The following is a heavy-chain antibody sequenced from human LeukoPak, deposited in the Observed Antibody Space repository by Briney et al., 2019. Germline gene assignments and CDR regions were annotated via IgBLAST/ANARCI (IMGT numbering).Heavy chain of an antibody. CDR2: IKKDGSEN. D-gene: IGHD5-18*01. CDR1: GFTFSSYW. Sequence: PGGSLRLSCAASGFTFSSYWMSWVRQAPGKGLEWVANIKKDGSENYYVDSVKGRSTISRDNAKKSLYLQMKSLRAEDTAVYYCARHLSGVTGYSYGRGIDYWGQGTLVTVSS. CDR3: ARHLSGVTGYSYGRGIDY. J-gene: IGHJ4*02. V-gene: IGHV3-7*01.